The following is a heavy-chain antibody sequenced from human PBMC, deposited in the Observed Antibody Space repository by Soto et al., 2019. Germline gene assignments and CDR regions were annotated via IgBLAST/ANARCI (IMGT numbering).Heavy chain of an antibody. J-gene: IGHJ6*02. V-gene: IGHV1-69*14. D-gene: IGHD1-1*01. CDR1: GGTFSTSA. Sequence: QVQLVQSGAEVKKPGSSVKVSCKASGGTFSTSAISWVRQAPGQGREWVGGIMPVFPTPDYAQNFQGRVTTTADKPTTTPYPELTRLRADAPAVYYCARAQDPLQFGGNYYYILAVWGQGTAITVSS. CDR3: ARAQDPLQFGGNYYYILAV. CDR2: IMPVFPTP.